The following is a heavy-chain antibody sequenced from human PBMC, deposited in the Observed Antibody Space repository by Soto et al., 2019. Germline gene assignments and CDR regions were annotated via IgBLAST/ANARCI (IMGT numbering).Heavy chain of an antibody. CDR3: GKDRARRLRPGDAFEI. CDR1: GFTFSTYA. Sequence: EVQLLESGGGLVQPGGSLRLSCAASGFTFSTYAMSWVRQAPGKGLEWVSGISGSGGSTYYADSVKGRFTISRDISKNTLYLRMNGRRAEGTSVYDCGKDRARRLRPGDAFEIWGQGTVVTVSS. D-gene: IGHD6-6*01. J-gene: IGHJ3*02. V-gene: IGHV3-23*01. CDR2: ISGSGGST.